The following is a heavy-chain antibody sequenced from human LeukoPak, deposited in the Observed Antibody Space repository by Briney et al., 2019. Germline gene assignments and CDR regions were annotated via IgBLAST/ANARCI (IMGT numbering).Heavy chain of an antibody. J-gene: IGHJ4*02. V-gene: IGHV3-9*01. CDR2: ISWNSGSI. Sequence: GGSLRLSCAASGFTFDDYAMQWVRHAPGKGLEWVSGISWNSGSIGYADSVKGRFTISRDNAKNSLYLQMNSLRAEDTALYYCAKSDEAVAWSFMQYWGQGTLVTVSS. D-gene: IGHD6-19*01. CDR3: AKSDEAVAWSFMQY. CDR1: GFTFDDYA.